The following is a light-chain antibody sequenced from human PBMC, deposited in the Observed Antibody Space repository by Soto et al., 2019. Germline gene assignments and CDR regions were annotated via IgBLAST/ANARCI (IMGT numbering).Light chain of an antibody. J-gene: IGKJ5*01. CDR2: AAS. Sequence: IQMTQSPGSLSASVGEGVTITCLASQSISSYLNWYQQKPGKAPKLLIYAASSLQSGVPSRFSGSGSGTDFTLTISSLQPEDFATYYCQQSYSTPITFGQGTRLEIK. V-gene: IGKV1-39*01. CDR3: QQSYSTPIT. CDR1: QSISSY.